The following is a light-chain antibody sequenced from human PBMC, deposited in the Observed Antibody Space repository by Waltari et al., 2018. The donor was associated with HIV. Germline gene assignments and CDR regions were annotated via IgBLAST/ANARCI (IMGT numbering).Light chain of an antibody. CDR1: QSVRSSY. CDR2: GVS. CDR3: QQYDSPPRT. J-gene: IGKJ1*01. V-gene: IGKV3-20*01. Sequence: IVLTQSPGTLSLSPGERAILSCRASQSVRSSYLAWYQQKPGQAPRLLIYGVSSRATGIPDRVSGSGSGTEFILTISRLEPEDFAVYYCQQYDSPPRTFGQGTKVEIK.